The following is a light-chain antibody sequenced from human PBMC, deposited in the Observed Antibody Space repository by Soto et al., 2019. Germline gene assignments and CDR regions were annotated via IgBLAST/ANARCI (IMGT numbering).Light chain of an antibody. Sequence: EIVMTQSPATLSVSPGERATLFCRASQTVSSIFLAWYQQKPGQAPRLLIHGASTRATGIPARFSGSGSGTEFTLTISSLQSEDFAGYYCQQYSAWPLTFGGGTKVEIK. CDR1: QTVSSI. J-gene: IGKJ4*01. V-gene: IGKV3-15*01. CDR2: GAS. CDR3: QQYSAWPLT.